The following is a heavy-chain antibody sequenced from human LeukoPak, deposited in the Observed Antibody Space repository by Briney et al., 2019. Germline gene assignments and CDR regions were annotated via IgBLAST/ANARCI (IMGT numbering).Heavy chain of an antibody. CDR2: ISNDERNK. CDR1: GFTFTNFA. Sequence: GGSLRLSCAASGFTFTNFAMHWIRQAPGKGLEWVAVISNDERNKYYADSVKGRFTISRDNSNNMVYLQMTSLELEDTALYFSARPSPPGDGYNPPDYWGQGSLVIVSS. V-gene: IGHV3-30*04. J-gene: IGHJ4*02. CDR3: ARPSPPGDGYNPPDY. D-gene: IGHD5-24*01.